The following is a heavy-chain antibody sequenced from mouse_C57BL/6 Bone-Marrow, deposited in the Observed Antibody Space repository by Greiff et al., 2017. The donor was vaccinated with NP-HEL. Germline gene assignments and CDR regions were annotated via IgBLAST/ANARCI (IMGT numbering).Heavy chain of an antibody. CDR3: ARMGYYLFYWYFDV. V-gene: IGHV5-17*01. Sequence: VQLQQSGGGLVKPGGSLKLSCAASGFTFSDYGMHWVRQAPEKGLEWVAYISSGSSTIYYADTVKGRFTISRDNAKNTLFLQMTSLRSEDTAMYYCARMGYYLFYWYFDVWGTGTTVTVSS. J-gene: IGHJ1*03. D-gene: IGHD2-3*01. CDR2: ISSGSSTI. CDR1: GFTFSDYG.